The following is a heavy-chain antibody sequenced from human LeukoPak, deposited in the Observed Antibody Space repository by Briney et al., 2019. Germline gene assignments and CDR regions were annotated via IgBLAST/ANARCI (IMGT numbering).Heavy chain of an antibody. CDR3: ARDDYGDPLEY. CDR2: ISAYNGNT. Sequence: ASVKVSCKASGYNFNIYGISWVRQAPGQGLEWMGWISAYNGNTYSAQGLQGRVTMTTDTSTSTAYMELRGLTSDDTAVYYCARDDYGDPLEYWGQGTLVTVSS. D-gene: IGHD4-17*01. CDR1: GYNFNIYG. V-gene: IGHV1-18*01. J-gene: IGHJ4*02.